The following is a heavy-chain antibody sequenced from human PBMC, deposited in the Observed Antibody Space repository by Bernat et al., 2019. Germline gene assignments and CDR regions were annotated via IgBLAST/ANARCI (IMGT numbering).Heavy chain of an antibody. CDR3: TIESLYDY. Sequence: EVQLVESGGGLVQPGGSLKLSCAASGFTFSGSAMHWVRQASGKGLEWVGRIRSKANSSAAANAATVKGRYTISRDDSTSTEYMQRNSLKTEDTAVYYCTIESLYDYWGQGTLVTVSS. D-gene: IGHD2-2*02. J-gene: IGHJ4*02. V-gene: IGHV3-73*02. CDR1: GFTFSGSA. CDR2: IRSKANSSAA.